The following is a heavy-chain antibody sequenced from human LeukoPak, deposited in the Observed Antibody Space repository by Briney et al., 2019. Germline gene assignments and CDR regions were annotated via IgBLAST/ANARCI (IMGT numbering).Heavy chain of an antibody. Sequence: GGSLRLSCAASGFTFSSYGMHWVRQAPGKGLEWVAVISYDGSNKYYADSVKGRFTISRGNSKNTLYLQMNSLRAEDTAVYYCAKEGGGVAFDYWGQGTLVTVSS. D-gene: IGHD3-16*01. J-gene: IGHJ4*02. CDR1: GFTFSSYG. CDR3: AKEGGGVAFDY. CDR2: ISYDGSNK. V-gene: IGHV3-30*18.